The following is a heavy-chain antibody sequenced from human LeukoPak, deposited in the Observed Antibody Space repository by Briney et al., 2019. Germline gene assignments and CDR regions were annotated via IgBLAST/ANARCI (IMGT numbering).Heavy chain of an antibody. CDR1: GFTFSSYA. CDR3: AKDPYSSSWTHYFDY. V-gene: IGHV3-23*01. CDR2: ISGSGGST. D-gene: IGHD6-13*01. J-gene: IGHJ4*02. Sequence: PGGSLRLSCAASGFTFSSYAMSWVRQAPGKGLEWVSAISGSGGSTYYADSVKGRFTISRDNSKNTLYLQMNSLRAEDTAVYYCAKDPYSSSWTHYFDYWGQGTLATVSS.